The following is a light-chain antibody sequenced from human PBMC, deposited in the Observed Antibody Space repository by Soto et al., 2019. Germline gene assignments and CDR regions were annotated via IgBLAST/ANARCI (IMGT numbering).Light chain of an antibody. J-gene: IGKJ1*01. V-gene: IGKV3-20*01. CDR2: GAS. CDR3: QQYISSPLT. Sequence: EILLTQFPVTLSLSPGERATLACMASQSVSSNYLAWYQQRPGQPPNLLIFGASNRAPGIPDRFSGSGSGTDFTLTISRLEPEDFAVYYCQQYISSPLTFGQGTKVHIK. CDR1: QSVSSNY.